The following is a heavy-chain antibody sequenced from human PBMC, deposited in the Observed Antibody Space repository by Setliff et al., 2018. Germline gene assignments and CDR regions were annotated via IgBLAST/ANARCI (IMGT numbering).Heavy chain of an antibody. CDR2: INPNSGGT. J-gene: IGHJ4*02. Sequence: ASVKVSCKASGYTFTGYYMHWVRQAPGQGLEWMGWINPNSGGTNYAQKFQGWATMTRDTSISTAYMELSRLRSDDTAVYYCARDRDSSGYPYYFDYWGQGTLVTVSS. V-gene: IGHV1-2*04. CDR3: ARDRDSSGYPYYFDY. CDR1: GYTFTGYY. D-gene: IGHD3-22*01.